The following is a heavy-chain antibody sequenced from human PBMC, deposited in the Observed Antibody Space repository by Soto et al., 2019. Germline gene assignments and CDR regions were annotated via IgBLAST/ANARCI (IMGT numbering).Heavy chain of an antibody. D-gene: IGHD6-6*01. CDR2: INPSGGST. CDR3: ATFGKQLVQYFDY. Sequence: QVQLVQSGAEVKKPGASVKVSCKASGYTFTSYYMHWVRQAPGQGLEWMGIINPSGGSTSYAQKVQGRVTMTRDTSTSTVYMELSSLRSEDPAVYYFATFGKQLVQYFDYWCQGTLVTVSS. V-gene: IGHV1-46*01. J-gene: IGHJ4*02. CDR1: GYTFTSYY.